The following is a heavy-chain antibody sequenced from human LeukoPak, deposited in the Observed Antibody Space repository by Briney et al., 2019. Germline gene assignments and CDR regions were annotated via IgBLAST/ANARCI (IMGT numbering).Heavy chain of an antibody. J-gene: IGHJ4*02. Sequence: GGSLRLSCAASGFTFSNYAMTWVRQAPGKGLEWVSDISGRSDNTYYADSVKGRFTLSRDSSKNTLYLQMNSLRADDTAVYYCAKWGDYDVLTGYYVSDFWGQGTLVTVSS. CDR1: GFTFSNYA. CDR3: AKWGDYDVLTGYYVSDF. V-gene: IGHV3-23*01. CDR2: ISGRSDNT. D-gene: IGHD3-9*01.